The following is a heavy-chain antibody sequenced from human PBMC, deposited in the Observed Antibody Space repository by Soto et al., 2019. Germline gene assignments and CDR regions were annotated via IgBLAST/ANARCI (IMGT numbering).Heavy chain of an antibody. V-gene: IGHV3-33*01. D-gene: IGHD4-17*01. J-gene: IGHJ6*02. Sequence: QVQLVESGGGVVQPGRSLRLSCAASGFTFSSYALHWVRQAPGKGLEWVALIWYDGRNKYYADSVKGRFTISRDNSKNTLYLQMNSLRAEDTAVYYCARSFYGDYDYYGMDVWGQGTTVTVSS. CDR1: GFTFSSYA. CDR3: ARSFYGDYDYYGMDV. CDR2: IWYDGRNK.